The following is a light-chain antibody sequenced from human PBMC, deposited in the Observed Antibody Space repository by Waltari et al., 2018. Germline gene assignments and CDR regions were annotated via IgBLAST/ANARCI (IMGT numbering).Light chain of an antibody. Sequence: QSVLTQPPSVSAAPGQKVTPSCSGSTSHIGSNYVSSYQQLPGAAPKVFIYESEKRPSGIPDRFSGSKSGTSASLDITGLQTGDEAAYYCGAWDNNLSALVFGGGTKLTVL. CDR2: ESE. J-gene: IGLJ2*01. CDR3: GAWDNNLSALV. V-gene: IGLV1-51*02. CDR1: TSHIGSNY.